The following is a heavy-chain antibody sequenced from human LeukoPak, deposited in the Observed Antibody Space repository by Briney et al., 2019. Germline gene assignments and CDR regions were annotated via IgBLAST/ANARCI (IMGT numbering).Heavy chain of an antibody. CDR2: IWYDGSNR. CDR3: ARRADDAFDI. Sequence: GGSLRLSCAASGFTFSSYGMHWVRQAPGKGLEWVALIWYDGSNRYYGDSVKGRFTISRDNSKNTLYLQMNSLRAEDTALYYCARRADDAFDIWGQGTMVTVSS. V-gene: IGHV3-33*08. CDR1: GFTFSSYG. J-gene: IGHJ3*02.